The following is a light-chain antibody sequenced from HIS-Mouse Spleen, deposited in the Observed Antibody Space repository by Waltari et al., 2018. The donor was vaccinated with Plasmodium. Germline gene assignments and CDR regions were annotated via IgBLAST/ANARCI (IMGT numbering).Light chain of an antibody. Sequence: QMTPSPSSLSASVGDRVTITCRASQSISSYLNWYQQKPGKAPTLLIYAASSLQSGVPSRFSVSGSETDFTLTISSLQPEDFATYYCQQSYSTPPTFGGGTKVEIK. J-gene: IGKJ4*01. CDR2: AAS. CDR3: QQSYSTPPT. CDR1: QSISSY. V-gene: IGKV1-39*01.